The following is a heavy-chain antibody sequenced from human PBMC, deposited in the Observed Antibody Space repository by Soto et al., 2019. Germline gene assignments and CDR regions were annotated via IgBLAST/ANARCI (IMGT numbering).Heavy chain of an antibody. CDR3: AREVPGDYFDN. V-gene: IGHV4-30-4*01. CDR2: IYYSGSP. CDR1: DGSISSGDHY. Sequence: SETLSLTCSVSDGSISSGDHYWSWIRQSPGKGLEWIGYIYYSGSPYYNPSLKSRLTISVDTSKNQFSLKLSSVTAADTAVYYCAREVPGDYFDNWGQGTLVTVSS. D-gene: IGHD3-10*01. J-gene: IGHJ4*02.